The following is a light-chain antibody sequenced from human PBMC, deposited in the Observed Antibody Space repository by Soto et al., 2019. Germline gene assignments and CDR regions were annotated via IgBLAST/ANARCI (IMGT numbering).Light chain of an antibody. CDR1: QSVLYSSNNKNY. CDR2: WAS. J-gene: IGKJ4*01. Sequence: DIVMTQSPDSLAVSLGERATINCKSSQSVLYSSNNKNYLAWYQQKPGQPPKLLIYWASTRESGVPDRFSGSGSGTDFTLTISSLQADDLAVYYCQQYYSTPHTFGGGNKVEIK. V-gene: IGKV4-1*01. CDR3: QQYYSTPHT.